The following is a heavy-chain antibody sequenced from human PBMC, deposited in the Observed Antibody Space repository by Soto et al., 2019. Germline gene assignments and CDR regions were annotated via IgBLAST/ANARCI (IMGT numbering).Heavy chain of an antibody. D-gene: IGHD2-2*01. J-gene: IGHJ3*02. CDR2: ISSSSTYI. Sequence: GGSLRLSCAASEFTFSSYTMDWVRQAPGKGLECVSSISSSSTYIYYADSVKGRFTISRDNSKNTLYLQMNSLRAEDTAVYYCAKDRSSSTIDAFDIWGQGTMVTVSS. V-gene: IGHV3-21*04. CDR3: AKDRSSSTIDAFDI. CDR1: EFTFSSYT.